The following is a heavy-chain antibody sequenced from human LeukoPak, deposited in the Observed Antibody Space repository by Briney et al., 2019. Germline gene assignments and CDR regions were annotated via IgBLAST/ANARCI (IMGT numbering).Heavy chain of an antibody. J-gene: IGHJ1*01. D-gene: IGHD3-22*01. CDR1: GFTFSNYW. Sequence: GGSLRLSCEGSGFTFSNYWMGWVRQAPGKGLQWVASIKTDGSEKYYVDSVKGRFTISRDNAKNSLYLQMNSLRAEDTAVYYCATYSSLNRREFQYWGQGTLVTVSS. CDR2: IKTDGSEK. CDR3: ATYSSLNRREFQY. V-gene: IGHV3-7*01.